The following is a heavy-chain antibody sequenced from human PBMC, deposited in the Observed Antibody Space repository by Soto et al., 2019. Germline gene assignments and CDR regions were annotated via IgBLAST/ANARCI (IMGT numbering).Heavy chain of an antibody. CDR3: ARSRYSGYDSVDY. CDR2: IYHSGST. D-gene: IGHD5-12*01. V-gene: IGHV4-30-2*01. CDR1: GGSININNYS. Sequence: PSETLSLTCAVSGGSININNYSWSWIRQPPGKGLEWIGYIYHSGSTYYNPSLKSRVTISVDRSKNQFSLKLSSVTAADTAVYYCARSRYSGYDSVDYWGQGTLVTVSS. J-gene: IGHJ4*02.